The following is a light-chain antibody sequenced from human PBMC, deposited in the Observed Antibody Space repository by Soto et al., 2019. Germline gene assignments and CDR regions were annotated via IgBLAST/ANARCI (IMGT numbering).Light chain of an antibody. CDR2: DVT. CDR1: TNDVGGYNY. Sequence: QSALIQPRSVSGSPGQSVTISCTGSTNDVGGYNYVSWYQQHPDKAPKLIIYDVTKRPLGVPDRFPGSKSDNTASLTISGLQAEDEAEYHCCSFAGTYTWVFGGGTKVTVL. CDR3: CSFAGTYTWV. V-gene: IGLV2-11*01. J-gene: IGLJ3*02.